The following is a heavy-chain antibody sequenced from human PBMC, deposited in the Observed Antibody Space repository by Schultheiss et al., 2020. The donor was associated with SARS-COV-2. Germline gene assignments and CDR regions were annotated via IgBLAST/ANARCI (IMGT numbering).Heavy chain of an antibody. CDR2: IYYSGST. D-gene: IGHD4-17*01. Sequence: SETLSLTCTVSGGSISSGGYYWSWIRQHPGKGLEWIGYIYYSGSTYYNPSLKSRVTISVDTSKNQFSLKLSSVTAADTAVYYCARAGLGTVTTYWFDPWGQGTLVTVSS. J-gene: IGHJ5*02. CDR3: ARAGLGTVTTYWFDP. V-gene: IGHV4-31*03. CDR1: GGSISSGGYY.